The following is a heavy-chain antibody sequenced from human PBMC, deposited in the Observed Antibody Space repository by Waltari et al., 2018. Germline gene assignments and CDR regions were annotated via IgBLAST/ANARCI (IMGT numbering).Heavy chain of an antibody. CDR1: GFTFSSYS. Sequence: EVQLVESGGGLVQPGGSLRLSCAASGFTFSSYSMNWVRQALGKGLEWVSYISSSSSTIYYADSVKGRFTISRDNAKNSLYLQMNSLRAEDTAVYYCAVVAAAVADYWGQGTLVTVSS. D-gene: IGHD6-13*01. J-gene: IGHJ4*02. V-gene: IGHV3-48*01. CDR2: ISSSSSTI. CDR3: AVVAAAVADY.